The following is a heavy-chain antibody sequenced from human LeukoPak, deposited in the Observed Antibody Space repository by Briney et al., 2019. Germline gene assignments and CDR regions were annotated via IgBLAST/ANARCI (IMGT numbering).Heavy chain of an antibody. J-gene: IGHJ5*02. Sequence: SETLSLTCTVSGYSISSGYYWGWIRQPPGKGLEWIGSIYHSGSTYYNPSLKSRVTISVDTSKNQFSLKLSSVTAADTAVHYCARYGPSDLLGNNWFDPWGQGTLVTVSS. CDR1: GYSISSGYY. V-gene: IGHV4-38-2*02. CDR2: IYHSGST. D-gene: IGHD2-15*01. CDR3: ARYGPSDLLGNNWFDP.